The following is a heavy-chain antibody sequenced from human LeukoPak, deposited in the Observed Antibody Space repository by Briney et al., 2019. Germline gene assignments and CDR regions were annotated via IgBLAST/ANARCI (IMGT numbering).Heavy chain of an antibody. CDR2: ISYDGSNK. J-gene: IGHJ4*02. V-gene: IGHV3-30*18. Sequence: PGGSLRLSCAASGFTFSSYGMHRVRQAPGKGLEWVAVISYDGSNKYYADSVKGRFTISRDNSKNTLYLQMNSLRAEDTAVYYCAKSSNYYYDSSGYYGHYFDYWGQGTLVTVSS. CDR1: GFTFSSYG. CDR3: AKSSNYYYDSSGYYGHYFDY. D-gene: IGHD3-22*01.